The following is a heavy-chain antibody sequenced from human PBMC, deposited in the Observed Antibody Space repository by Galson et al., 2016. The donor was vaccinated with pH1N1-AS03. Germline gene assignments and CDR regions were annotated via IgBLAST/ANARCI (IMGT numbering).Heavy chain of an antibody. CDR3: ANILVAGSWYFHL. V-gene: IGHV3-23*01. Sequence: SLRLSCAASGFPFSTYGMTWVRQSLDKGLEWVSSISYGGDLTYYAESVKGRFSVSRDNSRNTLYLQLSNLRAEDTALYYCANILVAGSWYFHLWGQGTLVTVSS. D-gene: IGHD6-19*01. CDR2: ISYGGDLT. CDR1: GFPFSTYG. J-gene: IGHJ1*01.